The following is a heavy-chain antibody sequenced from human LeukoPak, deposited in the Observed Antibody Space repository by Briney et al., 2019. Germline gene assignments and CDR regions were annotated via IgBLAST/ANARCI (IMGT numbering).Heavy chain of an antibody. V-gene: IGHV1-46*01. Sequence: GASVKVSCKASGYTFTSYYMHWARQAPGQGLEWMGIINPSGGSTSYAQKFQGRVTMTRDTSTGTVYMELSSLRSEDTAVYYCASHSGSYSSPIDYWGQGTLVTVSS. CDR3: ASHSGSYSSPIDY. D-gene: IGHD1-26*01. CDR1: GYTFTSYY. CDR2: INPSGGST. J-gene: IGHJ4*02.